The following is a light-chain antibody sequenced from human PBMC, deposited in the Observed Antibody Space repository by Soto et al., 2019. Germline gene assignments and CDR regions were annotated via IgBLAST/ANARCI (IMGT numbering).Light chain of an antibody. V-gene: IGKV1-39*01. CDR2: AAS. CDR1: ESIRNN. CDR3: QQTSSTPRGA. Sequence: DIQMTQSPSSLSASVGDRVTITCRASESIRNNLNWYQQKPGKAPKLLIYAASTLQSGVPSRFSGGGSGTEFTLTVGSLQPEDFTTYYCQQTSSTPRGAFGQGTKVEF. J-gene: IGKJ1*01.